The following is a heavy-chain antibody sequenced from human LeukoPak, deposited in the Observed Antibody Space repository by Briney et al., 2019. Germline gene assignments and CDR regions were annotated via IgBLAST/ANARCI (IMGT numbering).Heavy chain of an antibody. Sequence: GGSLRLSCAASGFTFDDYAMHWVRQAPGKGLEWVSGISWNSGSIGYADSVKGRFTISRDNAKNSLYLQMNSLRVDDTAVYFCATVDGYAQRDWGQGTLVTVSS. CDR2: ISWNSGSI. V-gene: IGHV3-9*01. J-gene: IGHJ4*02. CDR3: ATVDGYAQRD. D-gene: IGHD5-24*01. CDR1: GFTFDDYA.